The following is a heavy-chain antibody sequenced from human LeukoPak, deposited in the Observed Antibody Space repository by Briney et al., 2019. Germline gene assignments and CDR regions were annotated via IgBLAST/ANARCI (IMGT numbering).Heavy chain of an antibody. CDR2: IIPIFGTA. Sequence: FSVRVSCKASGGTFISYAISWVRQAPGQGLEWMGGIIPIFGTANYAQKSQGRVTITADESTSTAYMELSSLRSEDTAVYYCARERRNYYDSSGYYYWGQGTLVTVSS. V-gene: IGHV1-69*01. CDR1: GGTFISYA. CDR3: ARERRNYYDSSGYYY. J-gene: IGHJ4*02. D-gene: IGHD3-22*01.